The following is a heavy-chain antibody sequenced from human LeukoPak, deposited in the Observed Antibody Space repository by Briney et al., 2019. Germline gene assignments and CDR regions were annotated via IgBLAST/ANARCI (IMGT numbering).Heavy chain of an antibody. J-gene: IGHJ3*02. CDR2: ISTSSSYI. V-gene: IGHV3-21*04. CDR3: AKVGYYYDSSAYSRDAFDI. Sequence: GETLRLSCAASGFTFSSHGMNWVRQAPGKGLEWVSSISTSSSYIYYADSVKGRFTISRDNSKNTLYLQMNSLRAEDTAVYYCAKVGYYYDSSAYSRDAFDIWGQGTMVTVSS. D-gene: IGHD3-22*01. CDR1: GFTFSSHG.